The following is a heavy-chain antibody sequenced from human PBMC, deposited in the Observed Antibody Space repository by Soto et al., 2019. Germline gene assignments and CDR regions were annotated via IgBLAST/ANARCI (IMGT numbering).Heavy chain of an antibody. CDR2: INHSGST. J-gene: IGHJ5*02. V-gene: IGHV4-34*01. Sequence: PSETLSLTCAVYGGSFSGYYWSWIRQPPGKGLEWIGEINHSGSTNYNPSLKSRVTISVDTSKNQFSLKLSSVTAADTAVYYCAKAKHYDFWSGYYAWFDPWGQGTLVTVSS. CDR3: AKAKHYDFWSGYYAWFDP. D-gene: IGHD3-3*01. CDR1: GGSFSGYY.